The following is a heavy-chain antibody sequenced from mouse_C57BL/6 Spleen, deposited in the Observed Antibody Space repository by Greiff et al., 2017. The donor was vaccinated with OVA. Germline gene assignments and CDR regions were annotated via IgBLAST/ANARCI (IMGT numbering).Heavy chain of an antibody. D-gene: IGHD3-2*02. CDR2: ISSGSSTI. CDR3: ARTKANFYFDY. CDR1: GFTFSDYG. V-gene: IGHV5-17*01. Sequence: EVKLVESGGGLVKPGGSLKLSCAASGFTFSDYGMHWVRQAPEKGLEWVAYISSGSSTIYYADTVKGRFTISRDNAKNTLFLQMTSLRSEDTAMYYCARTKANFYFDYWGQGTTLTVSS. J-gene: IGHJ2*01.